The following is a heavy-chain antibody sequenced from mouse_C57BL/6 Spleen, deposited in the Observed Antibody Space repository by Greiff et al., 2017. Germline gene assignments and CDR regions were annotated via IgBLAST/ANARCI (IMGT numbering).Heavy chain of an antibody. J-gene: IGHJ2*01. V-gene: IGHV1-82*01. Sequence: QVQLKESGPELVKPGASVKISCKASGYAFSSSWMNWVKQRPGKGLEWIGRIYPGDGDTNYNGKFKGKATLTADKSSSPAYLQLSSLTSEDSAVSVCARDGYFTIGYRGQGTTPTVSP. CDR1: GYAFSSSW. CDR2: IYPGDGDT. CDR3: ARDGYFTIGY. D-gene: IGHD2-3*01.